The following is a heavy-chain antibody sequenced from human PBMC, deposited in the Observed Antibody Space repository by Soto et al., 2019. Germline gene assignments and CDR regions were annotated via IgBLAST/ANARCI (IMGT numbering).Heavy chain of an antibody. CDR1: GGSISSSSNY. CDR3: ARKNDYYDY. J-gene: IGHJ4*02. V-gene: IGHV4-61*01. CDR2: ISNSGYT. Sequence: SETLSLTCTVSGGSISSSSNYWSWIRQPPGKGLEWIGYISNSGYTNYNPSLKSRVTISVDTSKNQFSLKLSSVTAADTAVYYCARKNDYYDYWGQGTRVTVSS.